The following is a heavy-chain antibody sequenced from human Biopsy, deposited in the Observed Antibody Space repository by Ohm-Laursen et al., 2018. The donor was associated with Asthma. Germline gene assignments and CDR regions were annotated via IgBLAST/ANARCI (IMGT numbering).Heavy chain of an antibody. CDR1: GGSMSSSSYY. J-gene: IGHJ4*02. Sequence: TLSLTCAVSGGSMSSSSYYWGWIRQPPGKGLEWMGSISYTGSAYHNPSLKSRVTISGDTSKNHFSLKLGSVTAADTAVYYCARHWDWGSFFDYWGQGTPVTVSS. V-gene: IGHV4-39*01. D-gene: IGHD7-27*01. CDR3: ARHWDWGSFFDY. CDR2: ISYTGSA.